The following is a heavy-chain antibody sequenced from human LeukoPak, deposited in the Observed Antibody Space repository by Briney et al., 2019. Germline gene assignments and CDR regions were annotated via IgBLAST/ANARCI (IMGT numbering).Heavy chain of an antibody. V-gene: IGHV3-74*01. Sequence: GGSLRLSCAASGFTFSTYDMNWVRQTSGKGLEWVSRINPDGSTTNYADSVKGRFTISRDNAKNTLYLQMNSLRAEDTAVYYCARLNENGGGWGQGTLVTVSS. D-gene: IGHD3-16*01. J-gene: IGHJ4*02. CDR1: GFTFSTYD. CDR2: INPDGSTT. CDR3: ARLNENGGG.